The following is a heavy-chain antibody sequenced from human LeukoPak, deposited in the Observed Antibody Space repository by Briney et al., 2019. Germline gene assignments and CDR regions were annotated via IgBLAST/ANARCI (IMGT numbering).Heavy chain of an antibody. CDR1: GYTFTSYG. V-gene: IGHV1-18*01. CDR2: ISAYNGNT. Sequence: ASVRVSCKASGYTFTSYGISWVRQAPGQGLEWMGWISAYNGNTNYAQKLQGRVTMTTDTSTSTAYMELRSLRSDDTAVYYCARGVIAARPGELEDWGQGTLVTVSS. J-gene: IGHJ4*02. CDR3: ARGVIAARPGELED. D-gene: IGHD6-6*01.